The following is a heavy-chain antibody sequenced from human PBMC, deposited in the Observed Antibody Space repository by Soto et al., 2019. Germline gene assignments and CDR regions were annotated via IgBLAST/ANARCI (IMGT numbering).Heavy chain of an antibody. CDR3: ATRSPLFIAAAGTYYSGMAV. J-gene: IGHJ6*02. Sequence: ASVKVSCKASGYTFTSYYMHWVRQAPGQGLEWMGIINPSGGSTSYAQKFQGRVTMTRDTSTSTVYMELSSLRSEDTAVYYCATRSPLFIAAAGTYYSGMAVWGQGTTVPVSS. V-gene: IGHV1-46*01. CDR2: INPSGGST. D-gene: IGHD6-13*01. CDR1: GYTFTSYY.